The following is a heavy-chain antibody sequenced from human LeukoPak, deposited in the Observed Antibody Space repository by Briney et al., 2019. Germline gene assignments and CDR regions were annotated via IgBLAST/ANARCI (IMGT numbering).Heavy chain of an antibody. CDR3: ASGSAYYDSSGYYWGRFDY. Sequence: PGGSLRLSCEASGFTFSDYSMSWIRQAPGKGLEWVSYISYSGITIYYADSVKGRFTISRDNAKTSLFMQMDSLRAEDTAVYYCASGSAYYDSSGYYWGRFDYWGQGTLVTVSS. J-gene: IGHJ4*02. V-gene: IGHV3-11*01. CDR1: GFTFSDYS. D-gene: IGHD3-22*01. CDR2: ISYSGITI.